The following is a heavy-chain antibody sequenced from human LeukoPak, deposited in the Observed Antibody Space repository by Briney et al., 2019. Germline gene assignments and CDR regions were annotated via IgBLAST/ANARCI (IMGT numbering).Heavy chain of an antibody. CDR3: VRPPFI. V-gene: IGHV5-51*01. CDR1: GYSFSTNW. CDR2: IYPVDSHT. Sequence: GESLKIPSQSLGYSFSTNWIGWVRQMPGKGLEWLGIIYPVDSHTRYSPSFQGQVTISADKSISTAYLQWSSLKASDTAMYYCVRPPFIWGQGTMVIVSS. J-gene: IGHJ3*02.